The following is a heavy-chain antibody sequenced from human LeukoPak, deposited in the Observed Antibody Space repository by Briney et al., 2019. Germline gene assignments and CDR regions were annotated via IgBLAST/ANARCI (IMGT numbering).Heavy chain of an antibody. CDR3: ARVYDFWSGYYMGGRPHDAFDI. D-gene: IGHD3-3*01. CDR2: IYHSGST. V-gene: IGHV4-4*02. J-gene: IGHJ3*02. CDR1: GGSISSSNW. Sequence: SGTLSLTCAVSGGSISSSNWWSWVRQPPGKGREGIGEIYHSGSTNYNPSPKSRVTISVDKSKNQFSLKLSSATAADTAVYYCARVYDFWSGYYMGGRPHDAFDIWGQGTMVTVSS.